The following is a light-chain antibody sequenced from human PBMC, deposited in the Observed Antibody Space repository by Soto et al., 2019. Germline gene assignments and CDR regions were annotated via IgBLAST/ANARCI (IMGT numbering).Light chain of an antibody. V-gene: IGKV3-15*01. CDR1: QSVSSN. Sequence: EIVMTQSPATLSVSPGERATVSCRASQSVSSNLAWYQQKPGQAPRLLIYGTSTRATGFPARFSGSGSGTEFTLTISSLQSEDFAVYYCQQYNNWPPLTFGGGTKVEIK. CDR2: GTS. CDR3: QQYNNWPPLT. J-gene: IGKJ4*01.